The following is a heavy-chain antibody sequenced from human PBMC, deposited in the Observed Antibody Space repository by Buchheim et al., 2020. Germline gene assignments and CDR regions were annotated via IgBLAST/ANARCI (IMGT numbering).Heavy chain of an antibody. CDR3: ARDGYNNFGEYFAMDV. D-gene: IGHD4-11*01. J-gene: IGHJ6*02. CDR1: GGSINRGGYY. V-gene: IGHV4-31*03. CDR2: IYYTGAT. Sequence: QMQLQESGPGLVKPLQTLSLTCTVSGGSINRGGYYWSWIRQHSVRGLEWIGYIYYTGATYYSTSIKSRVSISVDMSKNQFSLRVNSVTAADTAVYFCARDGYNNFGEYFAMDVWGQGT.